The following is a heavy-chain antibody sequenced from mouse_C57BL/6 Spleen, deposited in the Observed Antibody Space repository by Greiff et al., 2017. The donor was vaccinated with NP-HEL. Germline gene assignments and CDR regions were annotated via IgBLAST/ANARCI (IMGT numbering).Heavy chain of an antibody. CDR1: GYAFSSSW. CDR2: IYPGDGDT. CDR3: ARNRGYFDY. Sequence: QVQLQQSGPELVKPGASVKISCKASGYAFSSSWMNWVKQRPGKGLEWIGRIYPGDGDTNYNGKFKGKATLTADKSSSTAYMQLSSLTSEDSAVYFCARNRGYFDYWGQGTTLTVSS. J-gene: IGHJ2*01. V-gene: IGHV1-82*01.